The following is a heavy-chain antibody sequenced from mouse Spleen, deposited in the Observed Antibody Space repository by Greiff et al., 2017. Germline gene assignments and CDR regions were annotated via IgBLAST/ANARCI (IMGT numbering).Heavy chain of an antibody. CDR2: IDPETGGT. D-gene: IGHD1-1*01. J-gene: IGHJ2*01. CDR1: GYTFTDYE. CDR3: TRPLLRSHFDY. V-gene: IGHV1-15*01. Sequence: QVQLQQSGAELVRPGASVTLSCKASGYTFTDYEMHWVKQTPVHGLEWIGAIDPETGGTAYNQKFKGKAILTADKSSSTAYMELRSLTSEDSAVYYCTRPLLRSHFDYWGQGTTLTVSS.